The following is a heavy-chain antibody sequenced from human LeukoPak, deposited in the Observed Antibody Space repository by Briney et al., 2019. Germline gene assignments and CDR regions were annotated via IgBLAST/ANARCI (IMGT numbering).Heavy chain of an antibody. CDR1: GGSFSGYY. J-gene: IGHJ3*01. V-gene: IGHV4-34*01. CDR3: ARRGDLGRAFDV. CDR2: INHSGST. D-gene: IGHD2-21*02. Sequence: SETLSLTCAVYGGSFSGYYWSWIRQPPGKGLEWIGEINHSGSTNYNPSLKSRVTISVDTSKNQFSLKLSSVTAADTAVYYCARRGDLGRAFDVWGQGTMVTVSS.